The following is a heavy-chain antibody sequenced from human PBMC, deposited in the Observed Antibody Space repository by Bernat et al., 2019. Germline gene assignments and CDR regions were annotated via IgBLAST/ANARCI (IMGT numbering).Heavy chain of an antibody. CDR1: GGSISSVIYS. Sequence: QLQLQESGPGLVKPSETLSLSCTVSGGSISSVIYSWGWIRQPPGKGLEGIGSIHYSWSTYYNPSLKSRVTISVDTSNNQFSLKLSAVTAADTAVDYCARRAVRFYYMDVWGKGTTVTVSS. D-gene: IGHD6-6*01. J-gene: IGHJ6*03. V-gene: IGHV4-39*01. CDR3: ARRAVRFYYMDV. CDR2: IHYSWST.